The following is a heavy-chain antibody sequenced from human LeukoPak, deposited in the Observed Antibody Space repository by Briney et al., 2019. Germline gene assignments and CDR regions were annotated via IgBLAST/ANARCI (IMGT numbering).Heavy chain of an antibody. CDR2: IYYSGST. CDR1: HYSISSGFY. J-gene: IGHJ4*02. Sequence: SETLSLTCTVSHYSISSGFYWGWIRQPPGKGLEWIGSIYYSGSTYYNPSLKSRVTISVDTSKNQFSLKLSSVTAADTAVYYCARTTYYYDSSGYSELYYFDYWGQGTLVTVSS. V-gene: IGHV4-38-2*02. CDR3: ARTTYYYDSSGYSELYYFDY. D-gene: IGHD3-22*01.